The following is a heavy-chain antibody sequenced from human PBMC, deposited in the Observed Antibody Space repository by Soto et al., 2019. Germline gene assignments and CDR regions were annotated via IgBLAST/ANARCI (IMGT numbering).Heavy chain of an antibody. CDR3: AKSWGDTWQESAFHV. CDR1: GFSFSSYS. Sequence: EVQLLESGGDLIQPGGSLRLSCAASGFSFSSYSMSWVRQAPGKGLEWVSGMSATGGSTYYIDSVKGRFIISRDNSRKTLYLKMNSLRADDTAVYYCAKSWGDTWQESAFHVWGLGTLVTV. J-gene: IGHJ3*01. D-gene: IGHD5-18*01. CDR2: MSATGGST. V-gene: IGHV3-23*01.